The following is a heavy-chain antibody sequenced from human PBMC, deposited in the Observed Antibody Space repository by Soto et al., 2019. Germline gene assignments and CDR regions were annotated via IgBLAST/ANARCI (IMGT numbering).Heavy chain of an antibody. Sequence: GGSLRLSCAASGFTFRTYAMSWVRQAPGKGLEWVSAISGSGSSTNYADSVKGRFTISRDNSKNTLYLQMNSLRAEDTAVYYCAKDLFYGDYVYYYGMYFWGQGTTVPVSS. J-gene: IGHJ6*02. CDR1: GFTFRTYA. D-gene: IGHD4-17*01. CDR2: ISGSGSST. CDR3: AKDLFYGDYVYYYGMYF. V-gene: IGHV3-23*01.